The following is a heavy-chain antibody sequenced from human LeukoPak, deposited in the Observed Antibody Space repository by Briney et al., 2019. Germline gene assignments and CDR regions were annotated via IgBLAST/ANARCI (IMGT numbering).Heavy chain of an antibody. J-gene: IGHJ6*03. V-gene: IGHV5-51*01. Sequence: GESLQISCKGSGYSFTNYWIGWVRHMPGKGLEWMGIIYPGDSGTRYSPSFQGQVTISADKSISTAYLQWSSLKASDTDMYYCARTYCSSTSCYPYYYYYMDVWGKGTTVTVSS. CDR2: IYPGDSGT. CDR3: ARTYCSSTSCYPYYYYYMDV. CDR1: GYSFTNYW. D-gene: IGHD2-2*01.